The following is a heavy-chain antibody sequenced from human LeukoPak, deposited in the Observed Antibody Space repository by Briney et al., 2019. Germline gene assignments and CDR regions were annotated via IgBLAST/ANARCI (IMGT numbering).Heavy chain of an antibody. Sequence: ASVKVSCKASGYSFTSYYIHWVRQAPGQGLEWMGIINPGGSSKSYARKVQGRVTMTRDTSTSTVYMELSSLRSEDTALYYCARGRDGYNRDAFDIWGQGTMVTVSS. CDR1: GYSFTSYY. CDR2: INPGGSSK. J-gene: IGHJ3*02. CDR3: ARGRDGYNRDAFDI. V-gene: IGHV1-46*01. D-gene: IGHD5-24*01.